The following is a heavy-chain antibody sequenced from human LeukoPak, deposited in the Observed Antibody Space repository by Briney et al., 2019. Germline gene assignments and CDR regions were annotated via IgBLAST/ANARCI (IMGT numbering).Heavy chain of an antibody. CDR1: GGYISSYN. CDR2: IYYSGST. V-gene: IGHV4-59*01. Sequence: SETLSLTCTVSGGYISSYNWSWIRQPPGKGLEWIGYIYYSGSTNYNPSLKSRVTISVDTSKNQFSLKLSSVTAADTAVYYCARDPGVVPAAMGMDVWGQGTTVTVSS. D-gene: IGHD2-2*01. CDR3: ARDPGVVPAAMGMDV. J-gene: IGHJ6*02.